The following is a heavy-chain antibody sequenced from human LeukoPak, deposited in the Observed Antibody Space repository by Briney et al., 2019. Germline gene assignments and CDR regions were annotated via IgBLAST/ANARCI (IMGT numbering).Heavy chain of an antibody. J-gene: IGHJ6*03. Sequence: SETLSLTCTVSGGSISSSGYHWGWIRQPPGKGLEWIGSMYYSGSTYYNPSLQSRVTISVDTSKNQFSLKLGSVTAADTAVYYCARGASSYSSSSDCYYYYYMDVWGKGTTVTVSS. CDR1: GGSISSSGYH. V-gene: IGHV4-39*07. CDR3: ARGASSYSSSSDCYYYYYMDV. CDR2: MYYSGST. D-gene: IGHD6-6*01.